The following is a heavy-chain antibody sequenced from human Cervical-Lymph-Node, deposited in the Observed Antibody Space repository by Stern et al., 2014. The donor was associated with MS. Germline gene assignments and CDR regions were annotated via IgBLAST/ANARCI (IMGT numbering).Heavy chain of an antibody. V-gene: IGHV1-2*06. D-gene: IGHD2-15*01. J-gene: IGHJ6*02. CDR2: INPNSGGT. CDR1: GYTFTGYY. CDR3: ARSNYCSGGSCYYYNGMDV. Sequence: QVQLVQSGAEVKKPGASVKVSCKASGYTFTGYYMHWVRQAPGQGLEWMGRINPNSGGTNYAQKFQGRVTMTRDTSISTAYMELSRLRSDDTAVYYCARSNYCSGGSCYYYNGMDVWGQGTTVTVSS.